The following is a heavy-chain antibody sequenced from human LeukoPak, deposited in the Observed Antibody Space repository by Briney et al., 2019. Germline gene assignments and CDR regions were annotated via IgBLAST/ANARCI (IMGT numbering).Heavy chain of an antibody. D-gene: IGHD3-22*01. CDR3: ATSRGYFFRWFQH. CDR1: GFTFKNYW. V-gene: IGHV3-48*04. Sequence: GGSLRLSCAGSGFTFKNYWMAWVRQAPGKGLEWVSYIASSGSTIYYADSVKGRFTISRNNAKSSLYLQMNSLRADDTAVYYCATSRGYFFRWFQHWGQGTLVTVSS. J-gene: IGHJ1*01. CDR2: IASSGSTI.